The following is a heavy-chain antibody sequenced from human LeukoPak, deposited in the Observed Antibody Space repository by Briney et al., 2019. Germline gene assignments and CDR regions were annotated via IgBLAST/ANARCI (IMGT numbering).Heavy chain of an antibody. J-gene: IGHJ6*03. CDR2: IYYSGST. V-gene: IGHV4-59*01. Sequence: PSETLSLTCSVSGGSINNYYWSWIRQSPGKGLEWIGYIYYSGSTKYNPSLKSRVSVLVDTSKKQFSLKLSSVTAADTAVYYCARTLSSGYPDYFYYMDVWGKGTTVTISS. CDR1: GGSINNYY. D-gene: IGHD3-22*01. CDR3: ARTLSSGYPDYFYYMDV.